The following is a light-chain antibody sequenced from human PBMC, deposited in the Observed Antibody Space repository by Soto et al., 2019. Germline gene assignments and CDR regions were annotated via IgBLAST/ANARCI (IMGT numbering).Light chain of an antibody. CDR2: DAS. Sequence: IQMTQSPTSLSASVGDRVTITCQASQDTGKYLNWFQQKPGKAPKLLIYDASNLETGVPARFSGSGSGTDFTFTISSLQPEDIATYFCEQYDTLPLTFGGGTKWIS. CDR1: QDTGKY. J-gene: IGKJ4*01. CDR3: EQYDTLPLT. V-gene: IGKV1-33*01.